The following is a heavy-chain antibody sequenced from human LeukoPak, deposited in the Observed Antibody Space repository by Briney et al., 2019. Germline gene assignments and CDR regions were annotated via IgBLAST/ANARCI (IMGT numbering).Heavy chain of an antibody. V-gene: IGHV4-61*02. CDR1: GGSISSGSYY. CDR3: ARESPQTGIAAAGTSHFDY. CDR2: IYASGST. Sequence: SETLSLTCTVSGGSISSGSYYWSWIRQPAGKGLEWLGRIYASGSTNYQPPLNSRVTISVDTPKNQFSLKLSSVTAADTAVYYCARESPQTGIAAAGTSHFDYWGQGTLVTVSS. J-gene: IGHJ4*02. D-gene: IGHD6-13*01.